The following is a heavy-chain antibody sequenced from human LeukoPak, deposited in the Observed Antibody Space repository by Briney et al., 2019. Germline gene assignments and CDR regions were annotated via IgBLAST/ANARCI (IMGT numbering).Heavy chain of an antibody. Sequence: NPGGSLRLSCAASGFTFSSYRMHWVRQAPGKGLVWVSRINSDGSSTDYADSVKGRFTMSRDNAKNTVYLHMNSLGAEDTAVYYCTGGLYGSPGDNWGQGTLVTVSS. CDR1: GFTFSSYR. CDR3: TGGLYGSPGDN. CDR2: INSDGSST. V-gene: IGHV3-74*01. D-gene: IGHD1-26*01. J-gene: IGHJ4*02.